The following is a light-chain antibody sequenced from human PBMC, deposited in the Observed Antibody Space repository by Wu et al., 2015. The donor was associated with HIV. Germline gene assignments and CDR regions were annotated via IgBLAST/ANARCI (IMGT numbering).Light chain of an antibody. CDR2: DAS. CDR3: QQYGSSSPGAT. CDR1: ETIRDNY. J-gene: IGKJ1*01. V-gene: IGKV3-20*01. Sequence: IVLTQSPGNLSLSAGLRVILSCRASETIRDNYLAWYQHKPGQSPRLLIFDASSRATGIPDRFRGSASETHSDFTLTISRLEPEDSAVYYCQQYGSSSPGATFGQGTKVEIK.